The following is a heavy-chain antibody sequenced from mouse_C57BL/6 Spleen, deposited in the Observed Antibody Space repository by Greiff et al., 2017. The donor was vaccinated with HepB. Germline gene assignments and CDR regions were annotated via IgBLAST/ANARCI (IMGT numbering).Heavy chain of an antibody. V-gene: IGHV1-4*01. CDR1: GYTFTSYT. J-gene: IGHJ4*01. CDR3: ARTGSYAMDY. Sequence: VQLQQSGAELARPGASVKMSCKASGYTFTSYTMHWVKQRPGQGLEWIGYINPSSGYTKYNQKFKDKATLTADKSSSTAYMQLRSLTSEDSAVYYCARTGSYAMDYWGQGTSVTVSS. CDR2: INPSSGYT.